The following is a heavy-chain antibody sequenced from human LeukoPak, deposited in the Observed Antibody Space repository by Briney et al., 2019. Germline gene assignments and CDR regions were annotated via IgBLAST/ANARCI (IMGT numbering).Heavy chain of an antibody. CDR1: GGSISSSSYY. CDR2: IYYSGST. CDR3: ARHPTYYYGSGSRGYFDY. Sequence: SETLSLTCTVSGGSISSSSYYWGWIRQPPGKGLEWIGSIYYSGSTYYNPSLKSRVTISVDTSKNQFSLKLSSVTAADTAVYYCARHPTYYYGSGSRGYFDYWGQGTLVTVSS. D-gene: IGHD3-10*01. V-gene: IGHV4-39*01. J-gene: IGHJ4*02.